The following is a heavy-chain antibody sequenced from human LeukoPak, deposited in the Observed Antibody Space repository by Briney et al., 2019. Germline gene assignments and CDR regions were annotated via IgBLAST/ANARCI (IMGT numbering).Heavy chain of an antibody. CDR1: GFTFDDYA. CDR2: IWYDGSNK. J-gene: IGHJ3*02. V-gene: IGHV3-30*02. D-gene: IGHD3/OR15-3a*01. Sequence: GGSLRLSCAASGFTFDDYAMHWVRQAPGKALEWVAFIWYDGSNKYYADSVKGRFTISRDNSKNTLYLQMNSLRAEDTAVYYCAKDREIFGLPNAFEIWGQGTMVTVSS. CDR3: AKDREIFGLPNAFEI.